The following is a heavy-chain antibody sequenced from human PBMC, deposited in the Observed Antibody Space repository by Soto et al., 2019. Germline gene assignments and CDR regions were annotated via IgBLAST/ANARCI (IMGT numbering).Heavy chain of an antibody. J-gene: IGHJ2*01. CDR2: IYYSVST. CDR3: ARVKVGDLFRFNWFFDL. D-gene: IGHD3-3*01. CDR1: GDYIRSYG. Sequence: PSETKSLTSTVSGDYIRSYGWSWIRQHPGKALEWIGYIYYSVSTNYNPSLKSRVTISVDMSKNQFSLKLKSVTETDTAVYYCARVKVGDLFRFNWFFDLWGRGTLVTVSS. V-gene: IGHV4-59*08.